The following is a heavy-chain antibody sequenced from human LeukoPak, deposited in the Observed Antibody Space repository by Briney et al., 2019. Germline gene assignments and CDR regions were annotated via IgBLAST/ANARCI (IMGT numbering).Heavy chain of an antibody. J-gene: IGHJ3*02. Sequence: SETLSLTCTVSGASTSSSYWSWIRHSPGKGLEWIGYGYYSGSTYYNPSLRSRVTISVDMSKNQFSLRLTSVTAADTAVYYCARPIYTSSWYAFDIWGQGTTVTVSS. V-gene: IGHV4-59*08. D-gene: IGHD6-13*01. CDR2: GYYSGST. CDR3: ARPIYTSSWYAFDI. CDR1: GASTSSSY.